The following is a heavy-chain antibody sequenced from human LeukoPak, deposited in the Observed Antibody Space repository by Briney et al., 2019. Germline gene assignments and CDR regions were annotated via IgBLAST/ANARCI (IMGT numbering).Heavy chain of an antibody. V-gene: IGHV3-23*01. J-gene: IGHJ4*02. CDR1: GFTFSSYA. D-gene: IGHD2-15*01. CDR2: ISGSGGST. CDR3: AKAGAPYCSGGSCYYFDY. Sequence: QSGGSLRLSCAASGFTFSSYAMSWVRQAPGKGLEWVSAISGSGGSTYYADSVKGRFTISRDNAQNTLYVQMNSLRAEDTAVYYCAKAGAPYCSGGSCYYFDYWGQGTLVTVSS.